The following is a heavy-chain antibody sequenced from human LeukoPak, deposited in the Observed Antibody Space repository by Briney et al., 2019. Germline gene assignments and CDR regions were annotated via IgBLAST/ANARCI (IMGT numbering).Heavy chain of an antibody. CDR1: GGSISSSNW. Sequence: SETLSLTCAVSGGSISSSNWWSWVRQPPGKGLEWIGEIYHSGSTNYNPSLKSRVTISVDKSKNQFSLKLSPVTAADTAVYYCARADYYDSSGYLHAFDIWGQGTMVTVSS. D-gene: IGHD3-22*01. CDR3: ARADYYDSSGYLHAFDI. V-gene: IGHV4-4*02. J-gene: IGHJ3*02. CDR2: IYHSGST.